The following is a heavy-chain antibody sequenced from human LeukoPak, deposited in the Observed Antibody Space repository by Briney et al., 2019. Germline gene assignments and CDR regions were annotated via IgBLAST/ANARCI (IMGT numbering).Heavy chain of an antibody. V-gene: IGHV4-39*07. J-gene: IGHJ6*02. CDR2: IYYSGST. D-gene: IGHD1-26*01. Sequence: SETLSLTCTVSGGSISSSSYYWGWIRQPPGKGLEWIGSIYYSGSTYYNPSLKSRVTISVDTSKNQFSLKLSSVAAADTAVYYCAREVIVGATLFIYYYGMDVWGQGTTVTVSS. CDR3: AREVIVGATLFIYYYGMDV. CDR1: GGSISSSSYY.